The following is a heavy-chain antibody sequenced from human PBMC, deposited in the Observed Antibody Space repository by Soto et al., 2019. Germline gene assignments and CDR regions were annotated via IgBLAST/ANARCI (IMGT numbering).Heavy chain of an antibody. CDR2: IYYSGGT. Sequence: QVQLQESGPGLVKPSQTLSLTCTVSGGSISSGGYYWSWIRQHPGKGREWIGYIYYSGGTYYNPSLKGRVTIPVDTSKNQFSLKLSSVTAADTAVYYCARNPRLWFGELSDAFDIWGQGTMVTVSS. CDR1: GGSISSGGYY. CDR3: ARNPRLWFGELSDAFDI. V-gene: IGHV4-31*03. D-gene: IGHD3-10*01. J-gene: IGHJ3*02.